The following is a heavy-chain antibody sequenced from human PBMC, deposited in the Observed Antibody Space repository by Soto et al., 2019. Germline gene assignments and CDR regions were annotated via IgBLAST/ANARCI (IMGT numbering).Heavy chain of an antibody. J-gene: IGHJ4*02. CDR3: ARDRGYCSSTGCSQFGY. V-gene: IGHV3-74*01. D-gene: IGHD2-2*01. CDR2: INSDGSST. CDR1: GFTFSSYW. Sequence: EEQLVESGGGLVQPGGSLRLSCAASGFTFSSYWMHWVRQAPGKGLVWVSRINSDGSSTSYADSVKGRFTISRDNAKNTVYLQMNSLRAEDTAVYYCARDRGYCSSTGCSQFGYWGQGTLVTVSS.